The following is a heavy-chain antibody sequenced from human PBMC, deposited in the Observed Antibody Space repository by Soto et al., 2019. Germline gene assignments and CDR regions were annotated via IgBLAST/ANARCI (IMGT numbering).Heavy chain of an antibody. Sequence: PGGSLRLSCAASGFTFTIYAMSWVRQVPGKGLEWVSTISGNGGTSYADFVRGRFTISRDNSKNTLYLQMNSLRVDDTAIYYCAKEAPGSGWLSDYWGQGTLVPVSS. CDR3: AKEAPGSGWLSDY. V-gene: IGHV3-23*01. CDR1: GFTFTIYA. CDR2: ISGNGGT. D-gene: IGHD3-22*01. J-gene: IGHJ4*02.